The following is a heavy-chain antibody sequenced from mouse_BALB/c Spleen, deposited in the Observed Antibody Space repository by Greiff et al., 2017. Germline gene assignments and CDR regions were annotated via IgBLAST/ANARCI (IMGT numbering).Heavy chain of an antibody. Sequence: EVQLQQSGPELVKPGASVKIPCKASGYTFTDYYMDWVKQSHGKSLEWIGDINPNNGGTIYNQKFKGKATLTVDKSSSTAYMELRSLTSEDTAVYYCARRYGNLCAMDYWGQGTSVTVSS. CDR3: ARRYGNLCAMDY. CDR2: INPNNGGT. J-gene: IGHJ4*01. V-gene: IGHV1-18*01. CDR1: GYTFTDYY. D-gene: IGHD2-10*02.